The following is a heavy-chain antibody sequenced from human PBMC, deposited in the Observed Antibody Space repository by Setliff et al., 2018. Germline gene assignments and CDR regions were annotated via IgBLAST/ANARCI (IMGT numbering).Heavy chain of an antibody. D-gene: IGHD3-22*01. Sequence: PSETLSLTCAVSGYSISNGFYWGWIRQSPVKGLEWIGSLFDGGSAYYSPSLKSRASISLDASKNQFALKLTSATAADTAVYYCARDPNYDPTYSLPGHAFDFWGQGIMVTVSS. CDR3: ARDPNYDPTYSLPGHAFDF. CDR1: GYSISNGFY. V-gene: IGHV4-38-2*02. J-gene: IGHJ3*01. CDR2: LFDGGSA.